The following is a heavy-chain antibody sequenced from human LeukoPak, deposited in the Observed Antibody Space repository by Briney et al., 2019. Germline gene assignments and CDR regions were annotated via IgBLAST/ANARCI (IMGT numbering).Heavy chain of an antibody. J-gene: IGHJ4*02. CDR3: VSLARIVDGY. D-gene: IGHD2-21*01. Sequence: PGGSLRLSCAASGFTFSSYAMSWVRQAPGKGLEWVSSISGSGGSTFYADSVKGRFTISRDSSKNTLYLQMNSLRAEDTAVYYCVSLARIVDGYWGQGTLVTVSS. CDR2: ISGSGGST. CDR1: GFTFSSYA. V-gene: IGHV3-23*01.